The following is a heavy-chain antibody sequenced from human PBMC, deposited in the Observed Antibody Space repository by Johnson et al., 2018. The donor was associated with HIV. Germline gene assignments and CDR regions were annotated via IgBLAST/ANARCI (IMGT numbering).Heavy chain of an antibody. Sequence: VQLVESGGGVVQPGGSLRLSCAESGFTFSSYGMHWVRQAPGKGLEWVAFIRYDGSTKYYADSVKGRFTISRDNSKNTLYLQMNSLRAEDTAVYYCAKGGSAVAVAFDIWGQGTMVTVSS. D-gene: IGHD6-19*01. CDR2: IRYDGSTK. CDR1: GFTFSSYG. J-gene: IGHJ3*02. V-gene: IGHV3-30*02. CDR3: AKGGSAVAVAFDI.